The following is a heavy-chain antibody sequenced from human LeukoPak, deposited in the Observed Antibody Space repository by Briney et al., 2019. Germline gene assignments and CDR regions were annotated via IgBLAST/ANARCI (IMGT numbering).Heavy chain of an antibody. Sequence: SETLSLTRTVSGGSISSYYWSWIRQPPGKGLEWIGYIYYSGSTNYNPSLKSRVTISVDTSKNQFSLKLSSVTAADTAVYYCATRVVVVAAHFDYWGQGTLVTVSS. D-gene: IGHD2-15*01. J-gene: IGHJ4*02. CDR3: ATRVVVVAAHFDY. V-gene: IGHV4-59*12. CDR1: GGSISSYY. CDR2: IYYSGST.